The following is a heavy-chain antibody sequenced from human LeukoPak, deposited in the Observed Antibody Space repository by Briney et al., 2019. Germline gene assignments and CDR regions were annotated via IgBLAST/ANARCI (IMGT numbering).Heavy chain of an antibody. D-gene: IGHD2-2*01. CDR1: GGSFSGYY. V-gene: IGHV4-34*01. CDR3: AGSHTPTADYIVVVPAAPVDY. CDR2: INHGGST. Sequence: SETLSLTCAVYGGSFSGYYWSWIRQPPGKGLEWIGEINHGGSTNYNPSLKSRVTISVDTSKNQFSLKLSSVTAADTAVYYCAGSHTPTADYIVVVPAAPVDYWGQGTLVTVSS. J-gene: IGHJ4*02.